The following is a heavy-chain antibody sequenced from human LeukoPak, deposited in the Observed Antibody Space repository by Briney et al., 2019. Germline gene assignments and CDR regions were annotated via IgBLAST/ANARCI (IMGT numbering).Heavy chain of an antibody. CDR3: ARERDYDTYFDY. V-gene: IGHV3-53*01. CDR2: RQPGNVS. Sequence: PGGSLRLSCAVSGFTASTHHMAWVRQAPGKGLEWVSVRQPGNVSYYADSVTGRFTTSTDSSKNTLFLQMRDLRAEDTALYYCARERDYDTYFDYWGQGTLVMVSS. J-gene: IGHJ4*02. D-gene: IGHD3-22*01. CDR1: GFTASTHH.